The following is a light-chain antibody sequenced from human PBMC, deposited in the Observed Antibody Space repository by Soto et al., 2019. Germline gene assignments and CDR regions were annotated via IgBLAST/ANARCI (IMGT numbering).Light chain of an antibody. CDR2: DAS. V-gene: IGKV1-5*01. J-gene: IGKJ1*01. CDR3: QQYNSDSRT. Sequence: DIQMTQSPSTLSTPVGNRVTITCRASQSISTWLAWYQQKPGKAPKLLIYDASSLVGGVPSRFNGSGSGTEFTLTISSLQPDDFATYYCQQYNSDSRTCGQGTKGDIK. CDR1: QSISTW.